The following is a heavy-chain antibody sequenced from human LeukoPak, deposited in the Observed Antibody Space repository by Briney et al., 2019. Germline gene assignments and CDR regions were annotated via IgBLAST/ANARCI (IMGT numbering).Heavy chain of an antibody. J-gene: IGHJ4*02. Sequence: PGRSLRLSCAASGFTFSSYGMHWVRQAPGKGLEWVAVISYDGSNKYYADSVKGRFTISRDNSKNTLYLQMNSLRAEDTAVYYCAKGDGGNPDHWGQGTLVTVSS. CDR1: GFTFSSYG. D-gene: IGHD4-23*01. CDR2: ISYDGSNK. CDR3: AKGDGGNPDH. V-gene: IGHV3-30*18.